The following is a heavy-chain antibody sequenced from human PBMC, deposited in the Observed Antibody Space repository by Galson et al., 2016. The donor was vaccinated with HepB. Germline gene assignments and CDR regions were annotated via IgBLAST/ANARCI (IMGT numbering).Heavy chain of an antibody. CDR3: VKDRGAVIRDFDQ. CDR1: GFTFSTYA. V-gene: IGHV3-64D*06. CDR2: IDNNGRTT. J-gene: IGHJ4*02. Sequence: SLILSCAASGFTFSTYAFHWVRQAPGKGLEYVSAIDNNGRTTYFADSVRGRFTISRDNSKNTLYLQMSSLRDGDTAVYYCVKDRGAVIRDFDQWGQGTLVTVSS. D-gene: IGHD3-10*01.